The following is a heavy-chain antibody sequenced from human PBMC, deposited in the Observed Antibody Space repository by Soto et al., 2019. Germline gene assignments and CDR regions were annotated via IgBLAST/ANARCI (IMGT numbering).Heavy chain of an antibody. CDR3: AGRSGSSDY. CDR1: RFTFSNYT. CDR2: ISYDEIDK. D-gene: IGHD3-10*01. J-gene: IGHJ4*02. Sequence: QVQLVESGGGVVQPGRSLRLSCAASRFTFSNYTMHWVRQAPGKGLEWVALISYDEIDKYFADAVKGRFTISRDNSKNTLYLQMDSLRAEDTAVYYCAGRSGSSDYWGRGTLVTVSS. V-gene: IGHV3-30*04.